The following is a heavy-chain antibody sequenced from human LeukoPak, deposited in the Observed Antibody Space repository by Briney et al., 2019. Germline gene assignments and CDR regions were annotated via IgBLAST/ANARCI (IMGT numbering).Heavy chain of an antibody. CDR2: MNPNSGNT. V-gene: IGHV1-8*03. Sequence: GASVKVSCKASGYTFTSYDINWVRQATGQGLEWMGWMNPNSGNTDYAQKFQGRFTITINTSISTAYMELSSLRAEDTAVYYCASDSSGWSHAFDYWGQGTLVTVSS. J-gene: IGHJ4*02. D-gene: IGHD6-19*01. CDR3: ASDSSGWSHAFDY. CDR1: GYTFTSYD.